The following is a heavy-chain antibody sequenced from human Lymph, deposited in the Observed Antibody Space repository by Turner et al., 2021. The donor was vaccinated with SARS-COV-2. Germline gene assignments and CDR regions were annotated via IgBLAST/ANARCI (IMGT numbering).Heavy chain of an antibody. V-gene: IGHV3-48*03. CDR3: ARDKYYDSSGYFFFRASYFDL. Sequence: EVQLVESGGGLVQPGGSLRLSCAASGFSFRRHEMNWVRQAPGKGLEWVSYISSSGGTINYADSVKGRFTISRDNAENSLYLQMNSLRAEDTAVYYCARDKYYDSSGYFFFRASYFDLWGRGTLVTVSS. J-gene: IGHJ2*01. D-gene: IGHD3-22*01. CDR2: ISSSGGTI. CDR1: GFSFRRHE.